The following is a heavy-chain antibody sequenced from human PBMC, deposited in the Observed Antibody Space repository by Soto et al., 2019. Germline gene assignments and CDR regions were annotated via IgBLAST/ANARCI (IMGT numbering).Heavy chain of an antibody. D-gene: IGHD3-16*01. Sequence: QVQLVQSGAEVKKPWASVKVSCKASGYTFTSYGISWVRQGPGQGLEWMGWISAYNGNINYAQKPQGRVTMTTATSTSTAYMELRSLRSDDTAIYYGARKDYPVDYWGQGTLVTVSS. CDR3: ARKDYPVDY. CDR2: ISAYNGNI. J-gene: IGHJ4*02. CDR1: GYTFTSYG. V-gene: IGHV1-18*01.